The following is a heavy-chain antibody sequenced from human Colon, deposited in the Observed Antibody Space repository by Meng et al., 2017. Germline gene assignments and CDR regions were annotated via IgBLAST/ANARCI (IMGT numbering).Heavy chain of an antibody. CDR2: IYYSGCT. D-gene: IGHD1-26*01. V-gene: IGHV4-30-4*01. CDR1: GYSFNSPDYY. CDR3: ARSPYSGSALPFFDY. J-gene: IGHJ4*02. Sequence: QVQPQEPGPGPGKPSPTLSLPCTVSGYSFNSPDYYWSWIRQPPEKGLEWIGYIYYSGCTYYNPSLKSRVSISGDTSNKQFSLKLTSVTAADTAVYYCARSPYSGSALPFFDYWGQGSLVTVSS.